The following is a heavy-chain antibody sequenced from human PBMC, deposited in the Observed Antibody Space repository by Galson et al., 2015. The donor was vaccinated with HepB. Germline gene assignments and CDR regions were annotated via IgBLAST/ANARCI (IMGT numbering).Heavy chain of an antibody. V-gene: IGHV3-73*01. CDR2: IRSKASDYAT. Sequence: SLRLSCAAYGFTFSGSAIHWVRQASGKGPEGVGRIRSKASDYATAYAASLKGSFTISRDDSKNTAYLHMNSLKTEDTAVYYCLRLGDLSGYSSSWGQGTLVTVSS. D-gene: IGHD6-13*01. CDR1: GFTFSGSA. CDR3: LRLGDLSGYSSS. J-gene: IGHJ4*02.